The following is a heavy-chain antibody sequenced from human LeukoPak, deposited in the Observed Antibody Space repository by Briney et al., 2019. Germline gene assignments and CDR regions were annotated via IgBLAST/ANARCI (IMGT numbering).Heavy chain of an antibody. Sequence: PGGSLRLSCAASAFTFDNYGMHWDRQAPGKGLEWVAFIRYDGSNKYYADSVKGRFTISRDNSKNTLFLQMNSLRAEDTAVYYCAKDQTMVRGVYFDYWGQGTLVTVSS. D-gene: IGHD3-10*01. CDR2: IRYDGSNK. CDR3: AKDQTMVRGVYFDY. CDR1: AFTFDNYG. V-gene: IGHV3-30*02. J-gene: IGHJ4*02.